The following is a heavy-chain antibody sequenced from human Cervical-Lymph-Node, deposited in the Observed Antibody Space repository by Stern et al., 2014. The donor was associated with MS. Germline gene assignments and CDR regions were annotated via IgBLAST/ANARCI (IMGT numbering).Heavy chain of an antibody. Sequence: EVQLVESGGGLVKPGGSLRLSCAASEFTFSNYYMNWVRQAPGKGLEWVSYISRSRSHVYYADSVKGRFTISRDNAKNSLYLQMNSLRAEDTAVYYCARCHDYGDPTSFDYWGQGTLVTVSS. V-gene: IGHV3-21*03. J-gene: IGHJ4*02. D-gene: IGHD4-17*01. CDR2: ISRSRSHV. CDR1: EFTFSNYY. CDR3: ARCHDYGDPTSFDY.